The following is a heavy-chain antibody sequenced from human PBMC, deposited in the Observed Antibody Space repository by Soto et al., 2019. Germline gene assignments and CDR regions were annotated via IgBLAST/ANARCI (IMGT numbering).Heavy chain of an antibody. CDR3: ARAYSDAFDI. CDR1: GFTFSDYY. J-gene: IGHJ3*02. V-gene: IGHV3-11*01. CDR2: ISSSGSGI. D-gene: IGHD2-15*01. Sequence: VQLVDSGGGLVQPGGSLRLSCAASGFTFSDYYMTWIRQAPGKGLEWVSYISSSGSGIYYPDSVKGRFTISRDNAKNSLFLQMSSLRAEDTAVYYCARAYSDAFDIWGQGTMVIVSS.